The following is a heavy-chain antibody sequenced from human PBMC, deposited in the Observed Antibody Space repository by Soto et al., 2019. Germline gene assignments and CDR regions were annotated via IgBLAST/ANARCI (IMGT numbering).Heavy chain of an antibody. V-gene: IGHV4-59*03. J-gene: IGHJ4*02. CDR1: GGSFGDNY. D-gene: IGHD3-16*01. CDR3: AAGTLGAVWTPLDH. Sequence: QVHLQESGPRLVKPSETLSLTCDVSGGSFGDNYWTWIRHFPGKGLEWIGYIYYSGSTNYYPSLKSRGSISVDASKAQFSLQLTSVTAAATALYYCAAGTLGAVWTPLDHWGQGILVTVSS. CDR2: IYYSGST.